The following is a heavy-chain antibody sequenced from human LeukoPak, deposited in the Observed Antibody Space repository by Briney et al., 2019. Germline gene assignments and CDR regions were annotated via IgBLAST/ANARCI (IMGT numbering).Heavy chain of an antibody. J-gene: IGHJ5*02. V-gene: IGHV1-18*01. D-gene: IGHD2-2*01. CDR2: ISAYNGNT. Sequence: VASVKVSCKASGYTFTSYGISWVRQAPGQGLEWMGWISAYNGNTNYAQKLQGRVTMTTDTSTSTAYMELRSLRSDDTAVYYCARDVGLKDIVVVPAAIEANWFDPWGQGTLVTVSS. CDR1: GYTFTSYG. CDR3: ARDVGLKDIVVVPAAIEANWFDP.